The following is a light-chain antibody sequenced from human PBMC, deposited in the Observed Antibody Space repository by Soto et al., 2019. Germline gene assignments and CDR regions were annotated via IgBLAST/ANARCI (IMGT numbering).Light chain of an antibody. V-gene: IGKV1-33*01. CDR3: QQYDNLPLT. CDR1: HDISKF. J-gene: IGKJ4*01. Sequence: DIQMTQSPSSLSASIGDRVTITCQASHDISKFLSWYQHKPGKAPKLLIHDVSSLEPGVPSRFRGSGSGIVFTLSISSLQSEDFATYYCQQYDNLPLTFGGGTKVEAK. CDR2: DVS.